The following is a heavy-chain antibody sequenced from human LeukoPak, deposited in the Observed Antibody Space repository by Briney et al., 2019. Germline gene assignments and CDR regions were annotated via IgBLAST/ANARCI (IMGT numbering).Heavy chain of an antibody. CDR3: ARALSNWFGELFRD. D-gene: IGHD3-10*01. Sequence: PGGSLRLSCAASGFTFSSYAMHWVRQAPGKGLEWVAVISYDGSNKYYADSVKGRFTISRDNPKNTLYLQMNSLRSEDTAVYYCARALSNWFGELFRDWGQGTLVTVSS. J-gene: IGHJ4*02. CDR2: ISYDGSNK. CDR1: GFTFSSYA. V-gene: IGHV3-30*04.